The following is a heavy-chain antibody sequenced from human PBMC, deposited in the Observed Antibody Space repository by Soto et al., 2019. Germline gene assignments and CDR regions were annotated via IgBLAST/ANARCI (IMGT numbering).Heavy chain of an antibody. CDR3: VCEYGAAAQAHYYYGVDV. D-gene: IGHD2-2*01. V-gene: IGHV6-1*01. J-gene: IGHJ6*01. CDR2: TYYRSKWYN. Sequence: SQTLSLTCAISGDTVSSNSATWNWIRQSPSRGLEWLGRTYYRSKWYNDCAVSVKSRLTINPDTSKNQFSLQLNSVTPDDTAVYFCVCEYGAAAQAHYYYGVDVWGQGTTVTVSA. CDR1: GDTVSSNSAT.